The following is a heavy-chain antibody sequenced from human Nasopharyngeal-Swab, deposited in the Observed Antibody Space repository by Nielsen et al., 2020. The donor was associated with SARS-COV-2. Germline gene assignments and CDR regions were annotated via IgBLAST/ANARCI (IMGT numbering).Heavy chain of an antibody. D-gene: IGHD2-15*01. V-gene: IGHV3-30-3*01. Sequence: GESLNISCAASGFIFSSYAMHWVRQAPGKGLEWVAVISYDGSNKYYADSVKGRFTISRDNSKNTLYLQMNSLRAEDTAVYYCAREPRDCSGGSCYFDYWGQGTLVTVSS. CDR3: AREPRDCSGGSCYFDY. CDR1: GFIFSSYA. CDR2: ISYDGSNK. J-gene: IGHJ4*02.